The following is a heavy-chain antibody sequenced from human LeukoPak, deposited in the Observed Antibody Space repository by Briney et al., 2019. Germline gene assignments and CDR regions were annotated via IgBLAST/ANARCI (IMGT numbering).Heavy chain of an antibody. V-gene: IGHV4-59*01. Sequence: SETLSLTCTVSGCSISSYYWSWIRQPPGKGLEWIGYIYYSGSTNYHPSLKSRVTISVDTSKNQFSLKLSSVTAADTAVYYCARLGEQWLASFDYWGQGTLVTVSS. CDR1: GCSISSYY. J-gene: IGHJ4*02. D-gene: IGHD6-19*01. CDR3: ARLGEQWLASFDY. CDR2: IYYSGST.